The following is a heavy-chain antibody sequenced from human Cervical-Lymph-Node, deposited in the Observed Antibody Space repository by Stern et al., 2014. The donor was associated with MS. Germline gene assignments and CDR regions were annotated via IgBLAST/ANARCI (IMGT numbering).Heavy chain of an antibody. D-gene: IGHD3-16*01. CDR1: GYTFTSYD. V-gene: IGHV1-8*01. J-gene: IGHJ6*02. Sequence: QEQLVESGAEVKKPGASVKVSCETSGYTFTSYDVSWVRQATGQGLEWMGWLNPNSGKTAYAPRFQGRVTMTRNTSITTAYMEMSSLSSEDTAVYYCARGLMITFGGNTVHGYHGLDVWGQGTTVTVSS. CDR3: ARGLMITFGGNTVHGYHGLDV. CDR2: LNPNSGKT.